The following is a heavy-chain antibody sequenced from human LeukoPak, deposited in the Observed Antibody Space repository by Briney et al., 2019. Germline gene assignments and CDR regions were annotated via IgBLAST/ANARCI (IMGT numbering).Heavy chain of an antibody. Sequence: ASVKISCKVSGYTFTDYYMHWVQQAPGKGLEWMGLVDPEDGETIYAEKFQGRVTITADTSTDTAYMELSSLRSEDTAVYYCATLSLGYCSSTSCYSGLRWGLYYYYMGVWGKGTTVTVSS. V-gene: IGHV1-69-2*01. D-gene: IGHD2-2*01. CDR1: GYTFTDYY. CDR2: VDPEDGET. J-gene: IGHJ6*03. CDR3: ATLSLGYCSSTSCYSGLRWGLYYYYMGV.